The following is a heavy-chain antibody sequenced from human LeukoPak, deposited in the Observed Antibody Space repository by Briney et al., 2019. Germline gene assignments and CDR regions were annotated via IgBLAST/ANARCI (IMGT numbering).Heavy chain of an antibody. CDR2: IYYSGST. D-gene: IGHD5-12*01. Sequence: SETLSLTSTVSGGSISSYYWSWIRQPPGKGLEWIGYIYYSGSTNYNPSLKSRVTISVDTSKNQFSLKLSSVTAADTAVYYCARGESGYDPIDYWGQGTLVTVSS. CDR1: GGSISSYY. V-gene: IGHV4-59*01. CDR3: ARGESGYDPIDY. J-gene: IGHJ4*02.